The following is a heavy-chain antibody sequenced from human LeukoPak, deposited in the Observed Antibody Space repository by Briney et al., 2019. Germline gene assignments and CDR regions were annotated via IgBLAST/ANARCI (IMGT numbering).Heavy chain of an antibody. CDR3: ARAAIPLLLAYFQH. J-gene: IGHJ1*01. CDR1: GYTFTSYG. Sequence: ASVKVSCKASGYTFTSYGISWVRQAPGQGLEWMGWISAYNGNTNYAQKLQGRVTMTTDTSTSTAYMELRSLRSDDTAVYYCARAAIPLLLAYFQHWGQGTLVTVSS. V-gene: IGHV1-18*01. CDR2: ISAYNGNT. D-gene: IGHD2-21*01.